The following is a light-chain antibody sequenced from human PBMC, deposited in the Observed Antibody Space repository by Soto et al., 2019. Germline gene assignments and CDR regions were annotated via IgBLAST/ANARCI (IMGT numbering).Light chain of an antibody. J-gene: IGKJ5*01. CDR3: HSRA. V-gene: IGKV1-5*01. Sequence: DIQMTQSPSTLSAAVGDRVTITCRASQTISTWLAWYQQKPGKAPKLLIYDASSLESGVPSRFSGSGSGTEFTLTISSLQPEDFATYYCHSRAFGQGTRLEMK. CDR1: QTISTW. CDR2: DAS.